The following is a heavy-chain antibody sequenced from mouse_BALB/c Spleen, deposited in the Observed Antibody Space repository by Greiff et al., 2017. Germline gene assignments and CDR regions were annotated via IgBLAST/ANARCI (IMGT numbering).Heavy chain of an antibody. J-gene: IGHJ3*01. D-gene: IGHD2-4*01. CDR1: GYTFTSYW. CDR2: IDPSNSET. Sequence: QVQLQQSGPELVRPGASVKMSCKASGYTFTSYWMHWVKQRPGQGLEWIGMIDPSNSETRLNQKFKDKATLNVDKSSNTAYMQLSSLTSEDSAVYYCARSGGIYYDYHGAWFAYWGQGTLVTVSA. CDR3: ARSGGIYYDYHGAWFAY. V-gene: IGHV1S127*01.